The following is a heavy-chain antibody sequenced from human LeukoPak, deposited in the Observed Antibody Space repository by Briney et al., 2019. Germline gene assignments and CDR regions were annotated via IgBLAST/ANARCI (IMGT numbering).Heavy chain of an antibody. CDR2: IYPAGGWT. J-gene: IGHJ5*02. D-gene: IGHD2-2*01. Sequence: ASVKVSRKASGASFTNYYIHWVRQAPGQGFEWVGLIYPAGGWTNYAQKFQGRVTMTTDTSTSTVYMELSSLRSEDTAVYYCARDMPHNCFDPWGQGTLVTVSP. CDR3: ARDMPHNCFDP. V-gene: IGHV1-46*01. CDR1: GASFTNYY.